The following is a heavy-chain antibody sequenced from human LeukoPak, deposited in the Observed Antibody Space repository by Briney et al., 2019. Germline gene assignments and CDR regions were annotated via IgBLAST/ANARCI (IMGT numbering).Heavy chain of an antibody. V-gene: IGHV3-74*01. Sequence: PGGSLRLSCAASGFSFSFYWMHWVRQAPGKGPVWVSRIKTDGSIADYADSVKGRFTISRDNAKNTLYLQMNSLRAEDTAVYYCVRAGYSSTWYSRYFDLWGRGTLVTVSS. CDR3: VRAGYSSTWYSRYFDL. J-gene: IGHJ2*01. CDR2: IKTDGSIA. CDR1: GFSFSFYW. D-gene: IGHD6-13*01.